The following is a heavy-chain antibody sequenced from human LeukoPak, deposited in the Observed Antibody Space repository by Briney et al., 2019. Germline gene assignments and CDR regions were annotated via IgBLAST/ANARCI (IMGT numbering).Heavy chain of an antibody. J-gene: IGHJ4*02. V-gene: IGHV1-69*06. CDR2: IIPIFGTA. D-gene: IGHD3-10*01. Sequence: ASAKVSCKASAGTFSSYAISWVRQAPGQGLEWMGRIIPIFGTANYAQKFQGRVTITADKSTSTAYMELSSLRSEDTAVYYCARVAQHGTAGVRGVMPYDYWGQGTRVTVSS. CDR3: ARVAQHGTAGVRGVMPYDY. CDR1: AGTFSSYA.